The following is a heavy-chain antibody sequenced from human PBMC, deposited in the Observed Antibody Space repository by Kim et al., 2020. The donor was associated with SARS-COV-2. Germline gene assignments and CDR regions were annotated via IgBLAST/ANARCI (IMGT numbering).Heavy chain of an antibody. CDR3: AKDSSPQWWELLGGGYFDY. CDR2: ISYDGSNK. D-gene: IGHD1-26*01. Sequence: GGSLRLSCAASGFTFSSYGMHWVRQAPGKGLEWVAVISYDGSNKYYADSVKGRFTISRDNSKNTLYLQMNSLRAEDTAVYYCAKDSSPQWWELLGGGYFDYWGQGTLVTVSS. V-gene: IGHV3-30*18. CDR1: GFTFSSYG. J-gene: IGHJ4*02.